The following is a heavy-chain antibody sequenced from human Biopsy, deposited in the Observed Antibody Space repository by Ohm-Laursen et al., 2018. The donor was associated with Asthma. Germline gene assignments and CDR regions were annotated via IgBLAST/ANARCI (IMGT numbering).Heavy chain of an antibody. Sequence: SQTLSLTCTVSYGSITRGGYYWTWIRQRPGKGLEWIGFISYSGSTYYNPSLKSRVSISIDTSKNQFSLKLSSVTAADTAVHYFARAQDYYDSRGYYRSFDYWGQGTLVTVSS. D-gene: IGHD3-22*01. CDR1: YGSITRGGYY. CDR2: ISYSGST. V-gene: IGHV4-31*03. J-gene: IGHJ4*02. CDR3: ARAQDYYDSRGYYRSFDY.